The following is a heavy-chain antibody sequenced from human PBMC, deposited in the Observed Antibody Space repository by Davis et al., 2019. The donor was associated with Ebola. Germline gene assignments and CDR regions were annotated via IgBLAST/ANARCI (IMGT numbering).Heavy chain of an antibody. D-gene: IGHD1-26*01. CDR1: GGSISSYY. CDR2: IYTSGST. J-gene: IGHJ6*02. Sequence: PSETLSLTCTVSGGSISSYYWSWIRQPAGKGLEWIGRIYTSGSTNYNPSLKSRVTISVDTSKNQFSLKLSSVTAADTAVYYCARFWEGAITNYYYGMDVWGQGTTVTVSS. V-gene: IGHV4-4*07. CDR3: ARFWEGAITNYYYGMDV.